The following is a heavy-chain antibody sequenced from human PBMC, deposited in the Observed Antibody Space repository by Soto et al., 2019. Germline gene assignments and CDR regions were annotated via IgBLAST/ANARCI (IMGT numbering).Heavy chain of an antibody. CDR2: INPNSGGT. CDR1: GYTFTGYY. V-gene: IGHV1-2*02. J-gene: IGHJ5*02. D-gene: IGHD6-6*01. CDR3: ARDRIAASPYNWFDP. Sequence: ASGKVSCKASGYTFTGYYMHWVRQAPGQGLERRGWINPNSGGTNYAQKFQGRVTMTRDTSISTAYMELSRLRSDDTAVYYCARDRIAASPYNWFDPWGQGSLVT.